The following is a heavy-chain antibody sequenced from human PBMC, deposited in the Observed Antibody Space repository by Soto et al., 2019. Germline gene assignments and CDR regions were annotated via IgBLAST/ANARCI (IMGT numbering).Heavy chain of an antibody. CDR1: GYTFTSYY. V-gene: IGHV1-46*03. CDR3: ARVDSSSWYSPYFDY. D-gene: IGHD6-13*01. CDR2: INPSGGST. J-gene: IGHJ4*02. Sequence: ASVKVSCKASGYTFTSYYMHWVRQAPGQGLEWMGIINPSGGSTSYAQKFQGRVTMSRDTSTSTVYMELSSLRSEDTAVYYCARVDSSSWYSPYFDYWGQGTLVTVSS.